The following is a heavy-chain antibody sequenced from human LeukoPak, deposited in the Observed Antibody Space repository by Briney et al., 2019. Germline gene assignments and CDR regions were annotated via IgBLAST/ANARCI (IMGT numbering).Heavy chain of an antibody. J-gene: IGHJ3*02. CDR1: GGTFSSYA. Sequence: GASVKASCKASGGTFSSYAISWVRQAPGQGLEWMGRIIPIFGTANYAQKFQGRVTITTDESTSTAYMELSSLRSEDTAVYYCASDSSGYYTKAFDIWGQGTMVTVSS. D-gene: IGHD3-22*01. CDR3: ASDSSGYYTKAFDI. V-gene: IGHV1-69*05. CDR2: IIPIFGTA.